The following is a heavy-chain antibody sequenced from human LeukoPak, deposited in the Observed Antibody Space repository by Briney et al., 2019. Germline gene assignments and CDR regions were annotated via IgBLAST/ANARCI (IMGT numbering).Heavy chain of an antibody. CDR1: GFTFSTYW. J-gene: IGHJ4*02. CDR2: INQDGGEK. Sequence: PGGSLRLSCATSGFTFSTYWMSWVRRAPGKGLEWVANINQDGGEKYYVDSVKGRFTISRDNAKNSLYLQMNSLRAEDTAVYYCARYCSGGSCFDYWGQGTLVTVSS. D-gene: IGHD2-15*01. V-gene: IGHV3-7*03. CDR3: ARYCSGGSCFDY.